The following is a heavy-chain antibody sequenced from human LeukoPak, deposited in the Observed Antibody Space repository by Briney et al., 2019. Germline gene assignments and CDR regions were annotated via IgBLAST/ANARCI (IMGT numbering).Heavy chain of an antibody. V-gene: IGHV3-23*01. CDR1: GFTFSSYS. CDR3: ARGRKLAAAGNFDY. J-gene: IGHJ4*02. CDR2: ISGSGGST. D-gene: IGHD6-13*01. Sequence: GGSLRLSCAASGFTFSSYSMNWVRQAPGKELEWVSAISGSGGSTYYADSVKGRFTISRDNSKNTLYLQMNSLRAEGTAVYYCARGRKLAAAGNFDYWGQGTLVTVSS.